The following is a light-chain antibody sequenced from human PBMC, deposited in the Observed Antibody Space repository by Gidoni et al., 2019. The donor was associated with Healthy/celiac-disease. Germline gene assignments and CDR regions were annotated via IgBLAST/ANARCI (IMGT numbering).Light chain of an antibody. Sequence: DIQMTQSPSTLSASVGDRVTITCRASQSISSWLAWYQQKPGKAPKLLTYDASSLERGVPSRFSGSGAGTEVTLTISSRQPDDFATYYYQQYNSYTYTFGQGTKLEIK. CDR1: QSISSW. J-gene: IGKJ2*01. V-gene: IGKV1-5*01. CDR2: DAS. CDR3: QQYNSYTYT.